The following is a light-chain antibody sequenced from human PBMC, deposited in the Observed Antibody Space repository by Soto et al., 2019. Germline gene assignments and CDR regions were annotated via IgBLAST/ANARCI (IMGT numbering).Light chain of an antibody. CDR2: GNS. CDR1: SSNIGAGYD. CDR3: QSYDSSLSVWV. V-gene: IGLV1-40*01. Sequence: QTVVTQPPSVSGAPGQRVTISCTGSSSNIGAGYDVHWYQQLPGTAPKLLIYGNSNRPSGVPDRFSGSKSGTSASLVITGLQAEDEADYYCQSYDSSLSVWVFGGGTKLTVL. J-gene: IGLJ3*02.